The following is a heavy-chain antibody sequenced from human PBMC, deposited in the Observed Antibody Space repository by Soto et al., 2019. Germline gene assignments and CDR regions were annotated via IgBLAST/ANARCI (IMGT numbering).Heavy chain of an antibody. D-gene: IGHD3-10*01. J-gene: IGHJ5*02. CDR2: MSTSNGNT. V-gene: IGHV1-18*01. Sequence: GESLKISCKGSGYSFTSYDISWVRQAPGQGLEWMGWMSTSNGNTNYAQKLQGRVTMTTDTSTSTANMELRSLRPDDTAVYYCARVATMVLDPWGQGTLVTVSS. CDR3: ARVATMVLDP. CDR1: GYSFTSYD.